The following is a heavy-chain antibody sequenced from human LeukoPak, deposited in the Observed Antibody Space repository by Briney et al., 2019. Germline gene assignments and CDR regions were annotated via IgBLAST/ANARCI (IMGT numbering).Heavy chain of an antibody. CDR3: AKDQRSSPGDY. D-gene: IGHD6-13*01. V-gene: IGHV3-23*01. Sequence: GGSLRLSCAASGFTFSTYGMSWVRQAPGKGLGWVSAISGSGSSTYYADSVKGRFTISRDNSRNTVSLQMNSLRAEDTAVYYCAKDQRSSPGDYWGQGTLVTVSS. J-gene: IGHJ4*02. CDR1: GFTFSTYG. CDR2: ISGSGSST.